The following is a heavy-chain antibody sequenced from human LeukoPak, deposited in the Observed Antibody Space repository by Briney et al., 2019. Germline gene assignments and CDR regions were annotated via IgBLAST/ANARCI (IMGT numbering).Heavy chain of an antibody. CDR1: GYTFTSYV. V-gene: IGHV1-69*13. Sequence: SVKVSCKASGYTFTSYVISWVRQAPGQGLEWMGGIIPIFGTANYAQKFQGSVTITADESTSTAYMELSSLRSEDTAVYYYAREYRGYCSSTSCSGGVGAFDIWGQGTMVTVSS. J-gene: IGHJ3*02. CDR3: AREYRGYCSSTSCSGGVGAFDI. D-gene: IGHD2-2*01. CDR2: IIPIFGTA.